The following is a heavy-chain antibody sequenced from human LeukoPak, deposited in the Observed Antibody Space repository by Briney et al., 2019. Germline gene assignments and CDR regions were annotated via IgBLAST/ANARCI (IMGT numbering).Heavy chain of an antibody. CDR3: ARDMMGISSLPDHHYNDMDV. D-gene: IGHD2-2*01. Sequence: ASVKVSCKASGFTFIDYYLHWVRQAPGQGLEWLGWINLNSGATNIAQKFQGRVTMTRDTSITTAYMELSSLRYDDTATFYCARDMMGISSLPDHHYNDMDVWGQGTTVTVYS. V-gene: IGHV1-2*02. CDR2: INLNSGAT. CDR1: GFTFIDYY. J-gene: IGHJ6*02.